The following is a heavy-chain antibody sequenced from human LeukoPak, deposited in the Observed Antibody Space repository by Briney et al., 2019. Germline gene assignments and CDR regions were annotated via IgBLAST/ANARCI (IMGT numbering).Heavy chain of an antibody. Sequence: GGSLRLSCAASGFTFSSYAMSWVRQAPGKGLEWVSAAGEDGGTTYYADSVQGRFAISRDNSKKTLYLQMNSLRAEDTAVYYCARFWGSYPSDYWGQGTLVTVSS. CDR2: AGEDGGTT. CDR1: GFTFSSYA. CDR3: ARFWGSYPSDY. J-gene: IGHJ4*02. V-gene: IGHV3-23*01. D-gene: IGHD3-16*01.